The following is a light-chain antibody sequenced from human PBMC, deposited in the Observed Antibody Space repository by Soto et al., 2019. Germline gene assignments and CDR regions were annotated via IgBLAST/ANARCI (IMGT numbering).Light chain of an antibody. CDR1: QDIRNT. CDR2: AAS. V-gene: IGKV1-6*01. CDR3: QQYGSSPWT. J-gene: IGKJ1*01. Sequence: AIPMTQSPSSLSASVGDRVAISCRASQDIRNTLAWYQQKPGEAPKLLIFAASNLQSGVPSRFSGSGSVTDFTLAITGLQPEDFATYYCQQYGSSPWTFGQGTKVEIK.